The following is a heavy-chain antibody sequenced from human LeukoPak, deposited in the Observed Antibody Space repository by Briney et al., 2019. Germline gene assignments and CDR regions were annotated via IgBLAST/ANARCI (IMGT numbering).Heavy chain of an antibody. D-gene: IGHD4/OR15-4a*01. J-gene: IGHJ4*02. CDR3: VRDGAHGNFDY. CDR1: GFTFSSYS. Sequence: PGGSLRLSCAASGFTFSSYSMNWVRQAPGKGLEWVSSISFSSTYIFYADSVKGRFTISRDNAKNTLYLEMNSLRAEDTAVYHCVRDGAHGNFDYWGQGTLVTVSS. V-gene: IGHV3-21*01. CDR2: ISFSSTYI.